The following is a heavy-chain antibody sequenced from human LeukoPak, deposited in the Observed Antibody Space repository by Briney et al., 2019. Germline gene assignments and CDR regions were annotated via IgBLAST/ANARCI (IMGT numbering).Heavy chain of an antibody. CDR2: INPNSGST. CDR3: ARDRVVRRYYFDY. Sequence: ASVKVSCKASGYTFTGYYMHWVRQAPAQGLEWMGWINPNSGSTNYAQKFQGRVTMTRDTSISTAYMELSRLRSDDTAVYYCARDRVVRRYYFDYWGQGTLVTVSS. D-gene: IGHD3-3*01. J-gene: IGHJ4*02. CDR1: GYTFTGYY. V-gene: IGHV1-2*02.